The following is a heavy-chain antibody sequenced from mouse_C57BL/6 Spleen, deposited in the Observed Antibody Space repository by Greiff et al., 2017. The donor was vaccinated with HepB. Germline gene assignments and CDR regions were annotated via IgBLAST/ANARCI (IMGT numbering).Heavy chain of an antibody. CDR1: GYTFTDYN. V-gene: IGHV1-22*01. D-gene: IGHD1-1*01. CDR3: ARLVYYYGSSPVYFDY. Sequence: VQLQQSGPELVKPGASVKMSCKASGYTFTDYNMHWVKQSHGKSLEWIGYINPNNGGTSYNQKFKGKATLTVNQSSSTAYMELRSLTSEDSAVYYCARLVYYYGSSPVYFDYWGQGTTLTVSS. CDR2: INPNNGGT. J-gene: IGHJ2*01.